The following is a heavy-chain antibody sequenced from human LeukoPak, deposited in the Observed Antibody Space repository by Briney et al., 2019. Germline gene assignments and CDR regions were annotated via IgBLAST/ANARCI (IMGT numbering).Heavy chain of an antibody. V-gene: IGHV3-23*01. CDR2: ISASGGST. D-gene: IGHD2-8*01. J-gene: IGHJ4*02. Sequence: GGSLRLSCVASGFIFSSYAMSWVRQAPGKGLEWVSGISASGGSTYYADSVKGRLTVSRDNSKNTLYLRMNSLRAEDTAEYYCAKVLYCTNGVCSILDYWGQGTLVTVSS. CDR3: AKVLYCTNGVCSILDY. CDR1: GFIFSSYA.